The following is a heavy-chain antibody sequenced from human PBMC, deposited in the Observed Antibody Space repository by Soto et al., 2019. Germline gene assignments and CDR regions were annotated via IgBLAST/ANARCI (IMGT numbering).Heavy chain of an antibody. D-gene: IGHD2-21*02. Sequence: EVQLLESGGGLVQPGGSLRLSCAASGFTFSNYAINWVRLAPGKGLEWVSGISGGGGSTYYADSVKGRFTIFRDTSKNAVFLKMNSLKADGTAVYYWAKEFSVVVTVLRRDGAFDVWGQGTMVTVSS. J-gene: IGHJ3*01. V-gene: IGHV3-23*01. CDR3: AKEFSVVVTVLRRDGAFDV. CDR2: ISGGGGST. CDR1: GFTFSNYA.